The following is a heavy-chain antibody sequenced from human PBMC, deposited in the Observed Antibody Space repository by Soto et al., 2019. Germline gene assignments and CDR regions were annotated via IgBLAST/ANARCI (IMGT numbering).Heavy chain of an antibody. Sequence: GGSLRLSCAASGFTFSSYGMHWVRQAPGKGLEWVAVIWYDGSNKYYADSVKGRFTISRDNSKNTLYLQMNSLRAEDTAVYYCASGWGGMGHDAFDIWGQGTMVTVSS. CDR1: GFTFSSYG. V-gene: IGHV3-33*01. D-gene: IGHD2-8*02. CDR3: ASGWGGMGHDAFDI. J-gene: IGHJ3*02. CDR2: IWYDGSNK.